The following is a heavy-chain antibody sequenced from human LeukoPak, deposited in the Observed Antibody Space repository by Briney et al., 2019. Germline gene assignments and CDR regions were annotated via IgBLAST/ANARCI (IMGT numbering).Heavy chain of an antibody. D-gene: IGHD3-10*01. CDR1: GYSISSTYY. Sequence: SETLSLTCTVSGYSISSTYYWGWIRQPPGKGLEWIGSIYHSGSTYYNPSLKSRVTISVDTSKNQFSLKLTSVTAADTAVYYCAREYYGSGSPGYFDYWGQGTLVTVSS. V-gene: IGHV4-38-2*02. J-gene: IGHJ4*02. CDR3: AREYYGSGSPGYFDY. CDR2: IYHSGST.